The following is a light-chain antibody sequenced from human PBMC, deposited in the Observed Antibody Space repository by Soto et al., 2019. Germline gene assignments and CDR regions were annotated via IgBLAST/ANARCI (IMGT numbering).Light chain of an antibody. V-gene: IGKV3D-15*01. CDR3: QQYNDSPT. J-gene: IGKJ1*01. CDR1: RSVSSN. CDR2: GAS. Sequence: EIVMTRSPATLSVSPGERATLSCRASRSVSSNLAWYQQKPGQAPCLLIYGASTRATGIPARFSGSGSGTEFTLTISSLQSEDFAVYYCQQYNDSPTFGQGTKVEIK.